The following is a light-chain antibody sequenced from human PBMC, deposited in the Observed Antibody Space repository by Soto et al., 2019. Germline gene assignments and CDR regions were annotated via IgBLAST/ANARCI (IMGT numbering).Light chain of an antibody. J-gene: IGKJ2*01. CDR2: GAS. V-gene: IGKV3-20*01. Sequence: VLPQSPDTLSLSPGDRATLSCRASQSVRSTFLAWYQQKPGQAPRLLIYGASNRAAGIPERFSGSASGTEFTPTISRLVPDDAAVYYCQQYHDSSMITFGRGTKVQIK. CDR1: QSVRSTF. CDR3: QQYHDSSMIT.